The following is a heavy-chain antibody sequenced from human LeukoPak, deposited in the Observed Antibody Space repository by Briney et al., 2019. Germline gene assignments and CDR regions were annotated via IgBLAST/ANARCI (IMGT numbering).Heavy chain of an antibody. Sequence: ASVKVSCKASGYTFTSSYMHWVRQAPGQGLEWMGIINPSGGSTGYAQKFQGRVTMTRDMSTSTVYMELSSLRSEDTAVYYCARGPVAQGYLDYWGQGTLVTVSS. V-gene: IGHV1-46*01. CDR3: ARGPVAQGYLDY. CDR1: GYTFTSSY. CDR2: INPSGGST. D-gene: IGHD5-12*01. J-gene: IGHJ4*02.